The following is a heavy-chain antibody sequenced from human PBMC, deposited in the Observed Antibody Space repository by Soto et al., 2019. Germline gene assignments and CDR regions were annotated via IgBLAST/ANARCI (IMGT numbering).Heavy chain of an antibody. CDR3: ARPPFPGCINAVCYPFDY. CDR2: INPSGGST. J-gene: IGHJ4*02. CDR1: GYTFTDYY. Sequence: QVQLVQSGAEVKKPGASVKVSCKASGYTFTDYYIHWVRQAPGQGLEWMGMINPSGGSTDYAQKFQRRVTMTRDTSTGTVYMELSSLRSEDTAVYYCARPPFPGCINAVCYPFDYWGQGTLVTVSS. D-gene: IGHD2-8*01. V-gene: IGHV1-46*01.